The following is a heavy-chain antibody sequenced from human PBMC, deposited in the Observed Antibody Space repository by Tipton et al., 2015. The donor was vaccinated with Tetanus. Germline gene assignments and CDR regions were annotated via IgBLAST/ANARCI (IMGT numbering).Heavy chain of an antibody. J-gene: IGHJ4*02. CDR1: GGSISSGGYY. CDR2: IYYSGST. CDR3: ARAPSQDGDLDS. V-gene: IGHV4-31*03. D-gene: IGHD4-17*01. Sequence: TLSLTCTVSGGSISSGGYYWSWIRQHPGKGLEWIGYIYYSGSTYYNPSLKSRVTKSVDTSKNQFSLKLSSVTAADTAVYYCARAPSQDGDLDSWGQGTRVTVSS.